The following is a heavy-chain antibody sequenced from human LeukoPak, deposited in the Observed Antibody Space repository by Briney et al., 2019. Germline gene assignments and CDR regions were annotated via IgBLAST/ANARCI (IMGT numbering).Heavy chain of an antibody. V-gene: IGHV3-30*02. D-gene: IGHD3-16*02. CDR1: GFTFDGYA. CDR3: VGGPPVMVMSGGAIVRTFDI. Sequence: PGGSLRLSCATSGFTFDGYAMHWVRQAPDKGLEWVASIRYDGSEKYYADSVKGRFTISRDNSNNTLYVQMSSLRPEDTALYYCVGGPPVMVMSGGAIVRTFDIWRQGTVVIVSS. J-gene: IGHJ3*02. CDR2: IRYDGSEK.